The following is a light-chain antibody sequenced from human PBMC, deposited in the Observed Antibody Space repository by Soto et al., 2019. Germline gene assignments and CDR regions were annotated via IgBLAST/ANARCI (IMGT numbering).Light chain of an antibody. CDR3: SSFTGRNYV. Sequence: QAVLTQPASVSGSRGQSITISCTGTISDVGGYNFVSWYQQYPGKAPKLMICDVSNRPSGVSNRFSGSKSGNTASLTISGLQAEDEADYYCSSFTGRNYVFGTGTKVTVL. CDR1: ISDVGGYNF. V-gene: IGLV2-14*03. CDR2: DVS. J-gene: IGLJ1*01.